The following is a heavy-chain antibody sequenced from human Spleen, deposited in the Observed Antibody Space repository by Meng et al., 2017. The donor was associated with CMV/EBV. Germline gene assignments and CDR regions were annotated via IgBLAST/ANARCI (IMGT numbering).Heavy chain of an antibody. CDR1: DGSISSYY. V-gene: IGHV4-59*01. Sequence: SETLSLTCSVSDGSISSYYWNWIRQPPGKGLEGIGYIYHSGNTNHNPSLTSRVTISVDMSKNQVSLKLSSVTAADTAVYYCAGGGRWGGLGGWGQGTRGTVSS. J-gene: IGHJ4*02. D-gene: IGHD2-15*01. CDR3: AGGGRWGGLGG. CDR2: IYHSGNT.